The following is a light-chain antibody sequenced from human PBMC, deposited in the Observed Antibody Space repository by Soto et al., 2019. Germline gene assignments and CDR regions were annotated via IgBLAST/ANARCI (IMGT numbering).Light chain of an antibody. CDR1: HSVSSSY. V-gene: IGKV3-20*01. CDR2: GAS. CDR3: QQYCSSPPYT. Sequence: EIVLTQSPGTLSLSPGERATLSCRASHSVSSSYLAWYQQKPGQAPRLLIYGASSRATGIPDRFSGSGSGTDFTLTISRLEPEDFAVYYCQQYCSSPPYTFGQGTKLEMK. J-gene: IGKJ2*01.